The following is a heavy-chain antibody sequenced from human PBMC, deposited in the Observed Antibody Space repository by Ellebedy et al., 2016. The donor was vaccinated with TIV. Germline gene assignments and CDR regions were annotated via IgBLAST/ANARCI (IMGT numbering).Heavy chain of an antibody. V-gene: IGHV3-11*04. D-gene: IGHD5-12*01. J-gene: IGHJ4*02. CDR1: GFTFSDYY. CDR2: ISSSGSTI. Sequence: GGSLRLSXAASGFTFSDYYMSWIRQAPGKGLEWVSYISSSGSTIYYADSVKGRFTISRDNAKNSLYLQMNSLRAEDTAVYYCARDVTRYSGYDSPDYWGQGTLVTVSS. CDR3: ARDVTRYSGYDSPDY.